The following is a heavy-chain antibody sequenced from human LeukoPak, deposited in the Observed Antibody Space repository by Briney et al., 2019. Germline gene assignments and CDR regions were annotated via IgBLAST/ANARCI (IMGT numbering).Heavy chain of an antibody. CDR2: ISWNSGSI. D-gene: IGHD1-26*01. V-gene: IGHV3-9*01. CDR3: VRVRGSYAFDF. J-gene: IGHJ4*02. CDR1: GFTFDDYA. Sequence: QPGRSLRLSCAASGFTFDDYAMHWVRQAPGKDLEWVSGISWNSGSIGYADSVKGRFTVSRDNAKDSLYVQMNSLRAEDTAVYYCVRVRGSYAFDFWGQGTPLTVSS.